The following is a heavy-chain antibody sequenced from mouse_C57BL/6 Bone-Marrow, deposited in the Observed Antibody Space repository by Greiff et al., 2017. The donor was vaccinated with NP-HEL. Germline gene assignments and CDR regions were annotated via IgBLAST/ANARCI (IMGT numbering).Heavy chain of an antibody. D-gene: IGHD4-1*01. CDR3: ARARGTGSIAY. CDR1: GYTFTSYW. J-gene: IGHJ3*01. V-gene: IGHV1-64*01. Sequence: QVQLQQPGAELVKPGASVKLSCKASGYTFTSYWMHWVKQRPGQGLEWIGMIHPNSGSTNYNEKFKSKATLTVDKSSSTAYMQLSSLTSEDSAVYYCARARGTGSIAYWGQGTLVTVSA. CDR2: IHPNSGST.